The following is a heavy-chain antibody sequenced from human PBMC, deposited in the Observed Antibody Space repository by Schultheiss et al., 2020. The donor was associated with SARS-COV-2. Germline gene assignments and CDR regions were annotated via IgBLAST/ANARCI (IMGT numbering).Heavy chain of an antibody. CDR2: ISGSGGST. CDR3: AKDADSSGWHTGAFDI. J-gene: IGHJ3*02. Sequence: GGSLRLSCAASGFTFSSYAMSWVRQAPGKGLEWVSAISGSGGSTYYADSVKGRFTISRDNSKNTLYLQMNSLRAEDTAVYYCAKDADSSGWHTGAFDIWGRGTMVTVSS. CDR1: GFTFSSYA. V-gene: IGHV3-23*01. D-gene: IGHD6-19*01.